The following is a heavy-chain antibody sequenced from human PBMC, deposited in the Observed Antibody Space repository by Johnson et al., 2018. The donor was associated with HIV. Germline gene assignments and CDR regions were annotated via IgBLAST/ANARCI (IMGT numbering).Heavy chain of an antibody. Sequence: QVQLVESGGGVVQPGRSLRLSCAASGFTFSSYAMYWVRQAPGKGLEWVAVISYDGSNKYYADSVKGRFTISRDNSKNTLYLQMNSLRSEDTAVYYCARDRLSSSSYNDAFDIWGQGTMVTVSS. CDR1: GFTFSSYA. CDR2: ISYDGSNK. D-gene: IGHD2-2*02. V-gene: IGHV3-30*14. J-gene: IGHJ3*02. CDR3: ARDRLSSSSYNDAFDI.